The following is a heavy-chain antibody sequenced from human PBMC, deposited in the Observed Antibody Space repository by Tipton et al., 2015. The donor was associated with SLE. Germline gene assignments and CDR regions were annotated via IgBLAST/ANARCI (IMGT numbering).Heavy chain of an antibody. J-gene: IGHJ4*01. CDR1: GGFISSSPYY. CDR3: AIPTVGATGGFDS. V-gene: IGHV4-39*07. CDR2: VYSGGNT. Sequence: TLSLTCTVSGGFISSSPYYWAWIRQPPGKGLEWIGTVYSGGNTYHIPSLKTRVTISVDTSRNQFSLKLTSVTAADTAVYYCAIPTVGATGGFDSWGHGTLVIVSS. D-gene: IGHD1-26*01.